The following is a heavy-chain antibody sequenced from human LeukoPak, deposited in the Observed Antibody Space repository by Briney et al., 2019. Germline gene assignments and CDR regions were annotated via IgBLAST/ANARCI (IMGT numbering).Heavy chain of an antibody. CDR2: IYYSGST. CDR3: ARESRRDGYSYFDY. V-gene: IGHV4-30-4*08. J-gene: IGHJ4*02. D-gene: IGHD5-24*01. CDR1: GGSISSSSYY. Sequence: SETLSLTCTVSGGSISSSSYYWSWIRQPPGKGLEWIGYIYYSGSTYYNPSLKSRVTISVDTSKNQFSLKLSSVTAADTAVYYCARESRRDGYSYFDYWGQGTLVTVSS.